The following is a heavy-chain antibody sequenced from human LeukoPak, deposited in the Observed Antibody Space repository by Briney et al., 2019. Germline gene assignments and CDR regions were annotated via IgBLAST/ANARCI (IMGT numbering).Heavy chain of an antibody. CDR1: GGSISSSNW. Sequence: SETLSLTCAVSGGSISSSNWWSWVRQPPGKGLEWIGEIYHSGSTNYNPSLKSRISMSVDTSKNQFSLKLSSVTAADTAVYYCARGKVVAGTPGQNSWDSWGQGTLVTVSS. D-gene: IGHD6-19*01. CDR3: ARGKVVAGTPGQNSWDS. V-gene: IGHV4-4*02. CDR2: IYHSGST. J-gene: IGHJ4*02.